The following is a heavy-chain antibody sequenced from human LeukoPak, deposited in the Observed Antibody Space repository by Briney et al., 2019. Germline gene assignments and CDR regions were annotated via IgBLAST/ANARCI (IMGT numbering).Heavy chain of an antibody. Sequence: PGGSLRLSCTLSGFSFSSYALSWVRRAPGNRLEWASATSSSDAGKYYADSVRGRFTISRDNSRNKMYLQMNSLRVEDAAVYYCAKAPVTSCRGAFCYPFDSWGQGTLVTVSS. D-gene: IGHD2-15*01. CDR1: GFSFSSYA. V-gene: IGHV3-23*01. CDR3: AKAPVTSCRGAFCYPFDS. CDR2: TSSSDAGK. J-gene: IGHJ4*02.